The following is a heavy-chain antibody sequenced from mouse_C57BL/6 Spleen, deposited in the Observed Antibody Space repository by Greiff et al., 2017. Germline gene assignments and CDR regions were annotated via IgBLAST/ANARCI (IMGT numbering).Heavy chain of an antibody. D-gene: IGHD4-1*01. Sequence: QVQLQQPGAELVMPGASVKLSCKASGYTFTSYWMHWVKQRPGQGLEWIGEIDPSDSYTNYNQKFKGKSTLTVDKSSSTAYMQLSSLTSEDSAVDYCAKLGPYFDYWGQGTTLTVSS. CDR2: IDPSDSYT. J-gene: IGHJ2*01. CDR3: AKLGPYFDY. V-gene: IGHV1-69*01. CDR1: GYTFTSYW.